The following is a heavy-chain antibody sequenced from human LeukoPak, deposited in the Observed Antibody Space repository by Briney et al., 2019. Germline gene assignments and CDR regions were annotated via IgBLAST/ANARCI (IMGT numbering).Heavy chain of an antibody. CDR1: GFTFTNSW. Sequence: GGSLRLSCAASGFTFTNSWMHWVRQAPGKGLVWVSRIYSDGSITSYADSVKGRFTISRDNGRNTLYLQMNSLRAEDTAVYYCARGYYCGMDVWGQGTTVTVSS. V-gene: IGHV3-74*01. J-gene: IGHJ6*02. CDR3: ARGYYCGMDV. CDR2: IYSDGSIT.